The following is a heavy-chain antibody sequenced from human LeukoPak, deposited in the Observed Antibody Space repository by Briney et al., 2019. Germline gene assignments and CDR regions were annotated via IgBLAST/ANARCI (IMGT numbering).Heavy chain of an antibody. Sequence: PSETLSLTCTVSSGSISSPSYYWGWIRQPPGKGLEWIGNIYYSGNTYFNPSLQSRVTMSVDTSKQRFCLRLNSVTAADTALYYCASLYFDSSGHLEFDYWGQGILVTVSS. D-gene: IGHD3-22*01. CDR1: SGSISSPSYY. CDR2: IYYSGNT. CDR3: ASLYFDSSGHLEFDY. V-gene: IGHV4-39*01. J-gene: IGHJ4*02.